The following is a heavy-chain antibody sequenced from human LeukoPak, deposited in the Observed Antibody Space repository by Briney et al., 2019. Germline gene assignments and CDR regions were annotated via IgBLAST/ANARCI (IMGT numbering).Heavy chain of an antibody. D-gene: IGHD3-22*01. CDR2: IYYSGST. CDR3: ARGGRYYYDSSGYYLL. V-gene: IGHV4-59*01. Sequence: SETLSLTCTVSGGSISSYYWSWIRQPPGKGLEWIGYIYYSGSTNYNPSPKSRVTRSVDTSKNQFSLKLSSVTAADTAVYYCARGGRYYYDSSGYYLLWGQGTLVTVSS. J-gene: IGHJ4*02. CDR1: GGSISSYY.